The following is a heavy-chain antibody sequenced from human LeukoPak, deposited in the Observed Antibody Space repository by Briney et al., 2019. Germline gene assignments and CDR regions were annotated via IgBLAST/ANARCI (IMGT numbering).Heavy chain of an antibody. CDR1: GYSISSGYF. V-gene: IGHV4-38-2*02. CDR2: LYYSGST. J-gene: IGHJ4*02. CDR3: ARGRGGPFADY. D-gene: IGHD3-10*01. Sequence: SETLSLTCTVSGYSISSGYFWGWIRQPPGKGLEWIGSLYYSGSTYYNPSLKSRVTISVDASKNHYSLKLSSVTAADTAVYYCARGRGGPFADYWGQGTLVTVSS.